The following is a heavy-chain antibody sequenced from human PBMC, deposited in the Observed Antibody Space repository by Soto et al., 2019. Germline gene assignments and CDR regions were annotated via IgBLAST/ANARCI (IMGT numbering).Heavy chain of an antibody. J-gene: IGHJ4*02. CDR2: ISSSSSYI. CDR1: GFSVSSSH. V-gene: IGHV3-21*01. Sequence: GGSLRLSCAVSGFSVSSSHMNWVRQAPGKGLEWVSSISSSSSYIYYADSVKGRFTISRDNAKNSLYLQMNSLRAEDTAVYYCARGGGYDRTDYWGQGT. D-gene: IGHD3-16*01. CDR3: ARGGGYDRTDY.